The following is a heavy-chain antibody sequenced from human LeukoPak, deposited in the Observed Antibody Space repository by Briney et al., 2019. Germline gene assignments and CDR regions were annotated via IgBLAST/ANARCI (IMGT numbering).Heavy chain of an antibody. CDR1: GGSFSGYY. J-gene: IGHJ4*02. D-gene: IGHD2-2*01. CDR3: ARHADARFDY. V-gene: IGHV4-34*01. CDR2: INHSGST. Sequence: SETLSLTCAVYGGSFSGYYWGWIRQPPGKGLEWIGEINHSGSTNYNPSLKSRVTISVDTSKNQFSLKLSSVTAADTAVYYCARHADARFDYWGQGTLVTVSS.